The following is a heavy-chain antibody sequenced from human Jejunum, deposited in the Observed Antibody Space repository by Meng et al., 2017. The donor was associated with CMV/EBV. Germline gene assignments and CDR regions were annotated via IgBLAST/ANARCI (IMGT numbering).Heavy chain of an antibody. CDR3: TRVDTGTTFLHDF. J-gene: IGHJ4*02. D-gene: IGHD4-11*01. Sequence: WVRQAPGKGLEWIGSIHHTGSTYYNPSLKRRLTISVDTSNNQFSLKLTSVTVADTAVYYCTRVDTGTTFLHDFWGQGTLVTVSS. V-gene: IGHV4-39*07. CDR2: IHHTGST.